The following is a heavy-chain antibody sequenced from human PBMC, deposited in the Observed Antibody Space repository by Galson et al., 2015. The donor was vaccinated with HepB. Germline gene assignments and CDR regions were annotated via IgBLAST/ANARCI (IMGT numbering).Heavy chain of an antibody. CDR2: ISSSSSTI. CDR1: GFTFSSYT. J-gene: IGHJ4*02. Sequence: SLRLSCAASGFTFSSYTMNWVRQAPGKGLEWVSYISSSSSTIYYADSVKGRFTISRDNSKNTLYLQMNSLRAEDTAVYYCATLYDSSGYYLAYWGQGTLVTVSS. CDR3: ATLYDSSGYYLAY. D-gene: IGHD3-22*01. V-gene: IGHV3-48*01.